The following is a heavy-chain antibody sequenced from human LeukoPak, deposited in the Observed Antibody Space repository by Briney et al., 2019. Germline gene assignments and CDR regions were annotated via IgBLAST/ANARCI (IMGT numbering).Heavy chain of an antibody. CDR3: ARGVRHLEWLLYPNYYQYYTINV. V-gene: IGHV1-18*01. CDR2: ISANNGKT. CDR1: GYTFSNFG. J-gene: IGHJ6*02. D-gene: IGHD3-3*01. Sequence: ASVKVSCKASGYTFSNFGINWVRQAPGQGPEWMGWISANNGKTEFAPRFQARVTLTTDTSTTTVYMEVRNLRSDDTAVYYCARGVRHLEWLLYPNYYQYYTINVWGQGTTVTVSS.